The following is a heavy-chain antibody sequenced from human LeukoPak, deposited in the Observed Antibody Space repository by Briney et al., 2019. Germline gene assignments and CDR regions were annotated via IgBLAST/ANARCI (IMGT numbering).Heavy chain of an antibody. CDR2: IYYSGST. V-gene: IGHV4-59*01. CDR1: GGSISSYY. J-gene: IGHJ6*02. CDR3: ARDKYYDSSGYYGYGMDV. Sequence: SETLSLTCTVSGGSISSYYWSWIRQPPGKGLEWIGYIYYSGSTNYNPSLKSRVTISVDTSKNQFSLKLSSVTAADTAVYYCARDKYYDSSGYYGYGMDVWGQGTTVTVSS. D-gene: IGHD3-22*01.